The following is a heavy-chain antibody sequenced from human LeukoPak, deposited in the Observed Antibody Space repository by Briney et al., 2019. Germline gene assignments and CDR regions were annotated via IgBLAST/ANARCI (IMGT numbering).Heavy chain of an antibody. CDR3: ARGKSYGGNSAWFDP. J-gene: IGHJ5*02. D-gene: IGHD4-23*01. CDR2: INPNSGGT. Sequence: ASVKVSCKASGYTFTGYYMHWVRQAPGQGLEWMGWINPNSGGTNYAQKFQGWVTMTRDTSISTAYMELSSLRSEDTAVYYCARGKSYGGNSAWFDPWGQGTLVTVSS. V-gene: IGHV1-2*04. CDR1: GYTFTGYY.